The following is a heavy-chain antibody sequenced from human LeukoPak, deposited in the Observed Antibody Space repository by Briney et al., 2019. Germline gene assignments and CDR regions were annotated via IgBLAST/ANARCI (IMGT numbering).Heavy chain of an antibody. J-gene: IGHJ4*02. CDR1: GFTLSNYW. Sequence: PGGSLRLSCAASGFTLSNYWMIHWVRQVPGKGLQWVSRINNDGNLKTDGRDTGYADSVKGRFTISRDNSKNTLYLQMNSLRAEDTAVYYCARLTGSYSFDYWGQGTLVTVSS. D-gene: IGHD1-26*01. V-gene: IGHV3-30*01. CDR2: INNDGNLKTDGRDT. CDR3: ARLTGSYSFDY.